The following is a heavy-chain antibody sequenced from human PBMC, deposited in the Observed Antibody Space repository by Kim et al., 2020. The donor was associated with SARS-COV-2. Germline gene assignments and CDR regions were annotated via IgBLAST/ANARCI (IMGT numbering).Heavy chain of an antibody. CDR1: GGSISSSSYY. Sequence: SETLSLTCTVSGGSISSSSYYWGWIRQPPGKGLEWIGSIYYSGSTYYNPSLKSRVTISVDTSKNQFSLKLSSVTAADTAVYYCAGHPPDGYYDSSGYRWGQGTLVTVSS. V-gene: IGHV4-39*01. J-gene: IGHJ5*02. CDR2: IYYSGST. D-gene: IGHD3-22*01. CDR3: AGHPPDGYYDSSGYR.